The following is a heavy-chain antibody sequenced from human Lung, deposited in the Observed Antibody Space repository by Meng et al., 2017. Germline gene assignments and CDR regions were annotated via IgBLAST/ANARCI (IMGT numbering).Heavy chain of an antibody. D-gene: IGHD3-10*01. J-gene: IGHJ5*02. CDR1: GYIFTSYA. Sequence: QVQLVQSGAAVKKPGASVKISCKASGYIFTSYAIHWVRQAPGQRLEWMGWINAGNGYTKYSQKFQGGVTITRDTSASTAYMELSNPTPEDTAVYYCARSPNYSGSGSYYKGWFDPWGQGTLVTVSS. V-gene: IGHV1-3*01. CDR2: INAGNGYT. CDR3: ARSPNYSGSGSYYKGWFDP.